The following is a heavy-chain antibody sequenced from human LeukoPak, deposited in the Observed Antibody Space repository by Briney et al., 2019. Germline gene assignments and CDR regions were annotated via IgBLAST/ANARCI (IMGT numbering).Heavy chain of an antibody. Sequence: GGSLRLSCAASGFTFDDYGVSWVRQAPGKGLEWVSGINWNGGSTGYADSVKGRFTISRDNAKNSLYLQMNSLRAEDTALYYCARGMNGGYDSHFDYWGQGTLVTVSS. CDR2: INWNGGST. J-gene: IGHJ4*02. CDR1: GFTFDDYG. V-gene: IGHV3-20*04. CDR3: ARGMNGGYDSHFDY. D-gene: IGHD5-12*01.